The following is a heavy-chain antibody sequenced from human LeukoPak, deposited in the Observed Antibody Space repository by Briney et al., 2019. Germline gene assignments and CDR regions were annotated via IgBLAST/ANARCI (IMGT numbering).Heavy chain of an antibody. CDR1: GGSFSGYY. V-gene: IGHV4-34*01. D-gene: IGHD3-10*01. Sequence: SETLSLTCAVYGGSFSGYYWSWIRQPPGKGLEWIGEINHSGSTNYNPSLKSRVTISVDTSKNQFSLKLSSVTAADAAVYYCARETVRGDIDYWGQGTLVTVPS. CDR3: ARETVRGDIDY. CDR2: INHSGST. J-gene: IGHJ4*02.